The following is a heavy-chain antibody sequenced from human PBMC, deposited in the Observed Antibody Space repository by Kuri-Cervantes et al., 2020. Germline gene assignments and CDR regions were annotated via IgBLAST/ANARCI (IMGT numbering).Heavy chain of an antibody. J-gene: IGHJ6*02. CDR1: GFTFNTYA. CDR3: ARRDYYYGMDV. V-gene: IGHV3-30-3*01. Sequence: GESLKISCAASGFTFNTYAMHWVRQAPGKGLEWVAVISYDGSNKYYADSVKGRFTISRDNSKNTLYLQMNSLRAEDTAVYYCARRDYYYGMDVWGQGTTVTVSS. CDR2: ISYDGSNK.